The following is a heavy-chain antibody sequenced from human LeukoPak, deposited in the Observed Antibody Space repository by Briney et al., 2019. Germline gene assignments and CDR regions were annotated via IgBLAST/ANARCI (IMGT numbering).Heavy chain of an antibody. D-gene: IGHD3-3*01. Sequence: GGSLRLSCAASGFTFSSYAMSWVRQAPGKGLEWVSAISGSGGSTYYADSVKGRFTISRDNSKNTLYLQMNSLRAEDTAVYYCAKPGMLRFLEYYYYMDVWGKGTTVTVSS. CDR2: ISGSGGST. J-gene: IGHJ6*03. CDR3: AKPGMLRFLEYYYYMDV. CDR1: GFTFSSYA. V-gene: IGHV3-23*01.